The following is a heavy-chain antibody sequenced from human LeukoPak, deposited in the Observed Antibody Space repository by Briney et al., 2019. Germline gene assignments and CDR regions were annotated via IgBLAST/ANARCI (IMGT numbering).Heavy chain of an antibody. CDR2: ISGSGGST. V-gene: IGHV3-23*01. D-gene: IGHD4-17*01. CDR3: AKDRDYGDYVGAGWVFDI. Sequence: GGSLRLSCAASGLTFSFYAMNWVRQAPGKGLEWVSAISGSGGSTYYADSVKGRFTISRDKNTLYLEMNSLRVEDTAVYYCAKDRDYGDYVGAGWVFDIWGQGTMVTVSS. J-gene: IGHJ3*02. CDR1: GLTFSFYA.